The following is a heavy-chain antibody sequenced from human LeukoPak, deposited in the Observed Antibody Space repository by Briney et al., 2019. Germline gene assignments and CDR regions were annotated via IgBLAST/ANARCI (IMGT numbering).Heavy chain of an antibody. J-gene: IGHJ3*02. V-gene: IGHV3-48*03. CDR3: ARERTRGAFDI. CDR2: ISSSGSTI. Sequence: PGGSLRLSCAASGFTFSGYEMNWVRQAPGKGLEWVSYISSSGSTIYYADSVKGRFTISRDNAKNSLYLQMNSLRAEDTAVYYCARERTRGAFDIWGQGTMVTVSS. CDR1: GFTFSGYE. D-gene: IGHD2-2*01.